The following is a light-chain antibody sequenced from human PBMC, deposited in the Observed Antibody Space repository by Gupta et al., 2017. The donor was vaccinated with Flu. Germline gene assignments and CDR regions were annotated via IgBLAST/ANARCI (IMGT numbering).Light chain of an antibody. J-gene: IGKJ1*01. CDR3: LQYNTYPWT. V-gene: IGKV1-5*03. CDR2: KSS. Sequence: DIQMTQSPSTLSASVGDRVTITCRASQSISSWLAWYQQKPGQAPNVLIYKSSALESGVPSRFSGSGSGTDFTLTISRLQPDDFATYYCLQYNTYPWTFGQGTKVEIK. CDR1: QSISSW.